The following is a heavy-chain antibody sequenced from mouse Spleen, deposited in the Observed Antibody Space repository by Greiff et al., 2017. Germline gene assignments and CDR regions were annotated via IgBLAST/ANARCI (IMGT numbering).Heavy chain of an antibody. V-gene: IGHV1-80*01. CDR1: GYAFSSYW. J-gene: IGHJ2*01. CDR2: IYPGDGDT. CDR3: ARDWDAGNFDY. Sequence: QVQLQQSGAELVKPGASVKISCKASGYAFSSYWMNWVKQRPGKGLEWIGQIYPGDGDTNYNGKFKGKATLTADKSSSTAYMQLSSLTSEDSAVYFCARDWDAGNFDYWGQGTTLTVSS. D-gene: IGHD4-1*01.